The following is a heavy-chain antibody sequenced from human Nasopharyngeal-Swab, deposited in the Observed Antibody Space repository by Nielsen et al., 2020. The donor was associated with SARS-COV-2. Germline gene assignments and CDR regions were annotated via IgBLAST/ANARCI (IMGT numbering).Heavy chain of an antibody. D-gene: IGHD3-9*01. CDR2: ISGSGGST. J-gene: IGHJ4*02. Sequence: GESLKISCAASGFTFSSYAMSWVRQAPGKGLEWVSAISGSGGSTYYADSVKGRFTISRDNSQNTLYLQMNSLRAEDTAVYYCAKLAYILTGYPDYWGQGTLVTVSS. CDR3: AKLAYILTGYPDY. V-gene: IGHV3-23*01. CDR1: GFTFSSYA.